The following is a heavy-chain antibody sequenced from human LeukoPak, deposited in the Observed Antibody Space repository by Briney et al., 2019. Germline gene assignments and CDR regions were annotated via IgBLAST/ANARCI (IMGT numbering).Heavy chain of an antibody. CDR1: GFTFDDYG. CDR3: ARGGDSSGWYSSDYYYYYMDV. D-gene: IGHD6-19*01. V-gene: IGHV3-20*04. J-gene: IGHJ6*03. CDR2: INWNGGST. Sequence: GGSLRLCCAASGFTFDDYGMSWVRQAPGKGLEWVSGINWNGGSTGYADSVKGRFTISRDNAKNSLYLQMNSLRAEDTALNYCARGGDSSGWYSSDYYYYYMDVWGKGATVTVSS.